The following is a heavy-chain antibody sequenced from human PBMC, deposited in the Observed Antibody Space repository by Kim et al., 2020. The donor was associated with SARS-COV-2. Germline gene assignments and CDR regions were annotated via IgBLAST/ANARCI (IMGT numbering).Heavy chain of an antibody. CDR1: GFTFSSYA. V-gene: IGHV3-23*01. Sequence: GGSLRLSCAASGFTFSSYAMSWVRQASGKGLEWVSAISCSGGSTYYADSVKGRFTISRDNSKNTLYLQMNSLRAEDTAAYYCAKGNLYYSYQPNPYFDYWGQGTLVTVSS. CDR3: AKGNLYYSYQPNPYFDY. D-gene: IGHD5-18*01. J-gene: IGHJ4*02. CDR2: ISCSGGST.